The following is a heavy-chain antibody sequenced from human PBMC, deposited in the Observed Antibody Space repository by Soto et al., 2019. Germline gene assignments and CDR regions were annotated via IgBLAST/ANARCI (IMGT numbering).Heavy chain of an antibody. CDR1: GFTFSDYY. D-gene: IGHD3-10*01. Sequence: GGSLRLSCAASGFTFSDYYMSWIRRAPGKGLEWVSYISSSGSTIYYADSVKGRFTISRDNAKNSLYLQMNSLRDEDTAVYFCARGFDLQYGMDVWGQGTTVTVSS. J-gene: IGHJ6*02. CDR3: ARGFDLQYGMDV. CDR2: ISSSGSTI. V-gene: IGHV3-11*04.